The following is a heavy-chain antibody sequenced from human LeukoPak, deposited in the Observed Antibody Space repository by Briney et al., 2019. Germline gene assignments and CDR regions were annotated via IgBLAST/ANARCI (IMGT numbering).Heavy chain of an antibody. V-gene: IGHV1-8*03. D-gene: IGHD6-19*01. CDR2: MNPKSGNT. CDR1: GYTFTGYY. Sequence: ASVKVPCKASGYTFTGYYMHWVRQAPGQGLEWMGWMNPKSGNTGYAQKFQGRVTITRNTSISTAYMEVSSLRYEDTAVYYCARRAVDNSYYYYMDVWGKGTTVTVSS. CDR3: ARRAVDNSYYYYMDV. J-gene: IGHJ6*03.